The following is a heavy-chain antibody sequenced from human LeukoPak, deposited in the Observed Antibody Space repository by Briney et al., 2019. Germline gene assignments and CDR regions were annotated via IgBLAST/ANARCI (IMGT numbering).Heavy chain of an antibody. CDR1: GFTFSSYS. D-gene: IGHD3-3*01. Sequence: GGSLRLSCAASGFTFSSYSMNWVRQAPGKGPEWVSSISSSSYIYYADSVKGRFTISRDNAKNSLYLQMNSLRAEDTAVYYCVGRTLEWPNWFDPWGQGTLATVSS. CDR3: VGRTLEWPNWFDP. CDR2: ISSSSYI. J-gene: IGHJ5*02. V-gene: IGHV3-21*01.